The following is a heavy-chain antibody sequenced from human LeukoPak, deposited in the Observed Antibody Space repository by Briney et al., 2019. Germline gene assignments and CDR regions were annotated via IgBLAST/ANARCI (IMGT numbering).Heavy chain of an antibody. J-gene: IGHJ3*02. V-gene: IGHV3-49*04. CDR2: IRSKVYGGTT. D-gene: IGHD3-3*01. Sequence: GRSLRLSCTASGFTFGDYAMSCVRQAPGKGLEWVGFIRSKVYGGTTEYAASAKVRFTISRDDSKSIAYLQMTSLKTEDAGVYYCTRFTIVGVVDAFDIWGQGTMVTVSS. CDR1: GFTFGDYA. CDR3: TRFTIVGVVDAFDI.